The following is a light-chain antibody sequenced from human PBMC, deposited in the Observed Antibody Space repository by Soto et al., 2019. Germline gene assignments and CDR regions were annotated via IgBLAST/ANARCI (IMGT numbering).Light chain of an antibody. Sequence: QSALTQPASVSGSPGQSITISCTGTRSDVGGYNYVSWYQQHPGKAPKLMIYEVSNRPSGVSDRFSGSKSGNTASLTISGLQAEDEADYYCQSYDSSLTGRVFGGGTKVTVL. CDR1: RSDVGGYNY. V-gene: IGLV2-14*01. CDR2: EVS. J-gene: IGLJ2*01. CDR3: QSYDSSLTGRV.